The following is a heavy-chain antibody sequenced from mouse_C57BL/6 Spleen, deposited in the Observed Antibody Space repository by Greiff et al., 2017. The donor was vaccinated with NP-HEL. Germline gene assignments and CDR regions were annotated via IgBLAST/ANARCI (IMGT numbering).Heavy chain of an antibody. Sequence: EVMLVESGGGLVQPGGSLKLSCAASGFTFSDYYMYWVRQTPEKRLEWVAYISNGGGSTYYPDTVKGRFTISRDNAKNTLYLQMSRLKSEDTAMYYCARQIFGYFDVWGTGTTVTVSS. CDR1: GFTFSDYY. J-gene: IGHJ1*03. CDR3: ARQIFGYFDV. V-gene: IGHV5-12*01. CDR2: ISNGGGST.